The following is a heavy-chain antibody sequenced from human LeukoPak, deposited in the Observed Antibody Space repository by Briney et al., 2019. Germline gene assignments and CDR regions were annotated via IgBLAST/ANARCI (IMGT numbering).Heavy chain of an antibody. V-gene: IGHV4-61*02. J-gene: IGHJ5*02. CDR1: GGSISSGSYY. Sequence: SETLSLTCTVSGGSISSGSYYWSWIRQPAGKGLEWIGRIYTNGRTNYNPSLKSRVTISLDTSKNQLSLNLSFVTAADTAVYYCARVLGSDLGFGEPLDPRGQGTLVTVSS. D-gene: IGHD3-10*01. CDR2: IYTNGRT. CDR3: ARVLGSDLGFGEPLDP.